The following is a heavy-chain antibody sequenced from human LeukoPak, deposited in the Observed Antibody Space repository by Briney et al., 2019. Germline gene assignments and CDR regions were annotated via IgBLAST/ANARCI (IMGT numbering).Heavy chain of an antibody. CDR3: TTGKEAALFDY. V-gene: IGHV3-21*03. CDR2: ISSGGTYK. D-gene: IGHD6-13*01. Sequence: GGSLRLSCAASGFTFSDYTMNWVRQAPGKGLEWVSSISSGGTYKYYADSVKGRFTISRDNAQNSLYLQMNSLKTEDTAVYYCTTGKEAALFDYWGQGTLVTVSS. J-gene: IGHJ4*02. CDR1: GFTFSDYT.